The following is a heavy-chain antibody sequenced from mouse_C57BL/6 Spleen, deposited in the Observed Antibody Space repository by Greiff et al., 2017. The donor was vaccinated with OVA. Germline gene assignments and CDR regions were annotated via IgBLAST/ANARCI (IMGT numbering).Heavy chain of an antibody. Sequence: QVQLQQSGAELVRPGASVTLSCKASGYTFTDYEMHWVKQTPVHGLEWIGAIDPETGGTAYNQKFMGKAILTADKSSSTAYMELRSLTSDDSAVYYCTKGGTAQSHFDYWGQGTTLTVSS. CDR3: TKGGTAQSHFDY. CDR1: GYTFTDYE. D-gene: IGHD3-2*02. J-gene: IGHJ2*01. V-gene: IGHV1-15*01. CDR2: IDPETGGT.